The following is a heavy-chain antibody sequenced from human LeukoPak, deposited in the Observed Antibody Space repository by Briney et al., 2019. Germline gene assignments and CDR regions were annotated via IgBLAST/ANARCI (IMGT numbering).Heavy chain of an antibody. CDR1: GFTFSSYN. D-gene: IGHD5-24*01. V-gene: IGHV3-21*01. CDR3: ARGGGTRDGYNYVDV. CDR2: ISSSGSYI. J-gene: IGHJ6*03. Sequence: GGSLRLSCVASGFTFSSYNMNWVRQAPGKVLEWISSISSSGSYIYYADSVKGRFTIPRDNAKNSLYLQMNSLRVEDTAVYYCARGGGTRDGYNYVDVWGKGTTVIVSS.